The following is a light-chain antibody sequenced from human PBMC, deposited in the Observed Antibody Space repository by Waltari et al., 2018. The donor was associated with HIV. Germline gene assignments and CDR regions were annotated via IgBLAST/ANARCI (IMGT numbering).Light chain of an antibody. V-gene: IGKV2-28*01. Sequence: DIVMTQSPLSLPVSPGETASISCMSDQSLLNTNRYNYLDWYVQRPGRSPQLLVYLGSNRASGVPDRFSGSGSGTNFTLTSSRVETGDVGVYFCMQVVQTPPTFGQGTTLEI. CDR3: MQVVQTPPT. CDR2: LGS. J-gene: IGKJ2*01. CDR1: QSLLNTNRYNY.